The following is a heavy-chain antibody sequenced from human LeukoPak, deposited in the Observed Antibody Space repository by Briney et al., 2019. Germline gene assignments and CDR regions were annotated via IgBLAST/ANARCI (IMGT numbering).Heavy chain of an antibody. CDR1: GGSIGSIDDY. V-gene: IGHV4-39*01. CDR2: VYYTGST. J-gene: IGHJ4*02. Sequence: PSETLSLTCTVSGGSIGSIDDYWAYIRQPPGRGLEWIGTVYYTGSTYFNPSLKSRVTISLDTSENQFSLKLSSVTAADTAVYYCARLLFHYGSFDYWGQGTLVTVSS. CDR3: ARLLFHYGSFDY. D-gene: IGHD3-10*01.